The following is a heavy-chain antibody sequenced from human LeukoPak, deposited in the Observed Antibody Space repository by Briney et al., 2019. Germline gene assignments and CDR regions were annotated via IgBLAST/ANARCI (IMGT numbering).Heavy chain of an antibody. J-gene: IGHJ3*02. CDR2: IIPIFGTA. Sequence: SVKVSCKASGGTFSSYAISWVRQAPGQGLEWVGGIIPIFGTANYAQKFQGRVTITTDESTSTAYMELSSLRSEDTAVYYCARFPTMVRGVIITSHAFDIWGQGTMVTVSS. CDR3: ARFPTMVRGVIITSHAFDI. D-gene: IGHD3-10*01. V-gene: IGHV1-69*05. CDR1: GGTFSSYA.